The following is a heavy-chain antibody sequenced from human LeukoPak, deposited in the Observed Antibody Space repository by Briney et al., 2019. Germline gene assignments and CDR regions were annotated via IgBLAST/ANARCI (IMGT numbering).Heavy chain of an antibody. Sequence: VASVKVSCKSSGYTFTGYYMHWVRQAPGQGLEWMGWINPNSGGTNYAQKFQGRVTMTRDTSISTAYMELSRLRSDDTAVYYCARAWPTYYYDSSGYYPGDYWGQGTLVTVSS. V-gene: IGHV1-2*02. D-gene: IGHD3-22*01. CDR3: ARAWPTYYYDSSGYYPGDY. CDR1: GYTFTGYY. J-gene: IGHJ4*02. CDR2: INPNSGGT.